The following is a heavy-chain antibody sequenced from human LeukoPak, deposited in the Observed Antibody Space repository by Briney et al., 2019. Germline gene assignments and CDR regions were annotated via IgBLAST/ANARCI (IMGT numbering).Heavy chain of an antibody. CDR2: INHSGSP. V-gene: IGHV4-34*01. J-gene: IGHJ4*02. D-gene: IGHD6-6*01. CDR1: GGSYSDYF. CDR3: ARSHSSSSEVSLGY. Sequence: SETLSLTCAIYGGSYSDYFWSWIRQPPGKGLEWIGEINHSGSPNYNPSLKSRVTISVDTSKNQFSLKLSSVTAADTAVYFCARSHSSSSEVSLGYWGQGTLVTVSS.